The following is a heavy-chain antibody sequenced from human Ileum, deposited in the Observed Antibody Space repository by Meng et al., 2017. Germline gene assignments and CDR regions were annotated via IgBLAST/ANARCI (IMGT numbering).Heavy chain of an antibody. D-gene: IGHD6-19*01. CDR2: IQHDGSAT. CDR3: AREKGSSGRAGWFDP. J-gene: IGHJ5*02. Sequence: GGSLRPSCGSFEFVLSHPPMPWVRQAPGKGLEWVAGIQHDGSATHYPDYLKGRFTISRDNSKNTVYLQMNSLRPEDAAVYYCAREKGSSGRAGWFDPWGQGTLVTVSS. V-gene: IGHV3-30*01. CDR1: EFVLSHPP.